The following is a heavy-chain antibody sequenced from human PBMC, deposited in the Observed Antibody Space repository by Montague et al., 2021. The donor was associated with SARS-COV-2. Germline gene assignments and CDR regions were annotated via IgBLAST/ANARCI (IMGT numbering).Heavy chain of an antibody. J-gene: IGHJ5*02. D-gene: IGHD5-24*01. CDR1: GGSITSFY. V-gene: IGHV4-4*08. CDR3: ARDRRRWLQLNNWFDP. Sequence: SETLSLTCTVSGGSITSFYWSWIRQSPGEGLEWIGDIFPRGSTYYNPSLKSRVTISVDTSKNQFSLKLLSSVTAADTAVYYCARDRRRWLQLNNWFDPWGQGTLVTVSS. CDR2: IFPRGST.